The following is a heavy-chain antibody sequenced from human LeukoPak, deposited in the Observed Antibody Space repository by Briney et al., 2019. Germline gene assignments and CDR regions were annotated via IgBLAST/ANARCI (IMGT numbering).Heavy chain of an antibody. V-gene: IGHV4-59*01. D-gene: IGHD2-2*03. J-gene: IGHJ4*02. Sequence: SETLSLTCTVSGGSISSYYWSWIRQPPGKGLEWIGYIYNSGSTSYNPSLKSRVSISADTSRKHFSLKLSSVTAADTAVYYCARSLDGYCSSTSCTMFDYWGQGTLVTVSS. CDR1: GGSISSYY. CDR3: ARSLDGYCSSTSCTMFDY. CDR2: IYNSGST.